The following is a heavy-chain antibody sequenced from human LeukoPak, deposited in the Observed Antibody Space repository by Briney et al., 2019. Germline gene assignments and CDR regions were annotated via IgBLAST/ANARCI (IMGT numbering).Heavy chain of an antibody. V-gene: IGHV3-23*01. J-gene: IGHJ4*02. CDR1: GFTFSNYA. Sequence: GGSLRLSCVASGFTFSNYAMSWVRQAPGKGLEWVSTISGGGVTTYYGDSAKGRFAISRDTSKNTLYLQMNSLTADDTAVYYCPRQSYASGWNPFDYWGQGILVTVSS. D-gene: IGHD6-19*01. CDR2: ISGGGVTT. CDR3: PRQSYASGWNPFDY.